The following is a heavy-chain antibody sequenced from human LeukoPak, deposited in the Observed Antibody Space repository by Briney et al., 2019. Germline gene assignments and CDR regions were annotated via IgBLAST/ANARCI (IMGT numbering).Heavy chain of an antibody. CDR1: GFTFSNYA. D-gene: IGHD1-26*01. CDR2: LIYDGSDK. J-gene: IGHJ4*02. V-gene: IGHV3-30-3*01. Sequence: PWGSLRLSCAASGFTFSNYAMHWFRQAPGKGLEWVAVLIYDGSDKHYADSVKGRFTISRDNSKNTLYLQMDSLRAEDTAVYYCARDITGSYSSDYWGQGTLVTVSS. CDR3: ARDITGSYSSDY.